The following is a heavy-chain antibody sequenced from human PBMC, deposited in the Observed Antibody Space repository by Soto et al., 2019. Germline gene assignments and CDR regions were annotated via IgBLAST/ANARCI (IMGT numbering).Heavy chain of an antibody. Sequence: QTGGSLRLSCAASGYTFSSYEMNWVRQAPGKGLEWVSYISSSGSTIYYADSVKGRFTISRDNAKNSLYLQMNSLRAEDTAVYYCARSDLTAGVAYYYYGMDVWGQGTTVTVSS. CDR3: ARSDLTAGVAYYYYGMDV. D-gene: IGHD3-3*01. J-gene: IGHJ6*02. CDR1: GYTFSSYE. V-gene: IGHV3-48*03. CDR2: ISSSGSTI.